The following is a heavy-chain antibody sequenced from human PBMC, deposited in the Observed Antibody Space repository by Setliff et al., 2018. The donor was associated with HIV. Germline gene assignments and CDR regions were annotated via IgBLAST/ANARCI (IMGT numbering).Heavy chain of an antibody. D-gene: IGHD2-21*01. CDR1: GDSISSGSYY. CDR2: VYTSGSI. V-gene: IGHV4-61*09. Sequence: PSETLSLTCTVSGDSISSGSYYWSWIRQPAGKGLEWIGHVYTSGSIDYNPSLNSRLTISIDTSRNQFSLRLNSVTAADTAVYFCARVGLAYSGDMDVWGKGATVTVSS. J-gene: IGHJ6*03. CDR3: ARVGLAYSGDMDV.